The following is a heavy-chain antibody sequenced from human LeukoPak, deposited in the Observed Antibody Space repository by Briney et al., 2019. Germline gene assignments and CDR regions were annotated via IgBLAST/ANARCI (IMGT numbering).Heavy chain of an antibody. CDR3: ARRDSSSSIDY. CDR1: GGSISSSSYY. J-gene: IGHJ4*02. D-gene: IGHD6-6*01. V-gene: IGHV4-39*02. Sequence: SETLSLTCAVSGGSISSSSYYWGWIRQPPGKGLEWIGSIYYSGSTYYNPSLKSRVTISVDTSKNHFSLKLSSVTAADTAVYYCARRDSSSSIDYWGQGTLVTVSS. CDR2: IYYSGST.